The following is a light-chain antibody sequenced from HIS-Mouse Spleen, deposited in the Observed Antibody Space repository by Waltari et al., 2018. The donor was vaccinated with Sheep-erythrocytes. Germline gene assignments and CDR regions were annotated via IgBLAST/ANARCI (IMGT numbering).Light chain of an antibody. V-gene: IGLV2-11*01. Sequence: QSALTQPASVSGSPGQSVTISCTGTSSDVGGYNYVSWYQQHPGKAPKLMIYDVSKRPSGVPDRFSGSKSGNTASLTISGLQAEDEADYYCCSYVGSYNHVFATGTKVTVL. CDR2: DVS. CDR3: CSYVGSYNHV. CDR1: SSDVGGYNY. J-gene: IGLJ1*01.